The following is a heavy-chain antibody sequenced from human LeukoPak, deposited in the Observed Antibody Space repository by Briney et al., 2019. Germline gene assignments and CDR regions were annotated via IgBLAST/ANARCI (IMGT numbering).Heavy chain of an antibody. D-gene: IGHD3-3*02. Sequence: ASVKVSCKASGGTFSSYAISWVRQAPGQGLEWMGGMIPIFGTANYAQKFQGRVTITADESTSTAYMELSSLRSEDTAVYYCASPILSPRDYMDVWGKGTTVTVSS. V-gene: IGHV1-69*13. CDR2: MIPIFGTA. CDR3: ASPILSPRDYMDV. J-gene: IGHJ6*03. CDR1: GGTFSSYA.